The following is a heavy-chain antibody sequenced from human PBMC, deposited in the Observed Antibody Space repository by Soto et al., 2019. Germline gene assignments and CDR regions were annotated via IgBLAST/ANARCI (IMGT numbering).Heavy chain of an antibody. CDR1: GASVCRGY. J-gene: IGHJ4*02. D-gene: IGHD5-18*01. Sequence: PPGSLSLTCNVSGASVCRGYWSWIRQPPGKEQEWIGITDFGRSFNYNPSLTSRATISVETSKNQFSLKLSSVSAAVTAVYYCARRYGSCFVYWGQGTLVTVSS. V-gene: IGHV4-59*02. CDR3: ARRYGSCFVY. CDR2: TDFGRSF.